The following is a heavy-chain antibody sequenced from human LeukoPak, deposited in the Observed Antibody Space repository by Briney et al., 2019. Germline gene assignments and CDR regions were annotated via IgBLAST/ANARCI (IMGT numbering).Heavy chain of an antibody. CDR2: IKQDGSEK. CDR1: GFTFTSYW. D-gene: IGHD6-19*01. CDR3: ARRGTIAVPVFWFDP. Sequence: GGSLRLSCVASGFTFTSYWMSWVRQAPGKGREWVANIKQDGSEKYYLDSLEGRFTISRDNAKNSVYLQINRLRAEDTAVYYCARRGTIAVPVFWFDPWGQGTLVIVSS. J-gene: IGHJ5*02. V-gene: IGHV3-7*01.